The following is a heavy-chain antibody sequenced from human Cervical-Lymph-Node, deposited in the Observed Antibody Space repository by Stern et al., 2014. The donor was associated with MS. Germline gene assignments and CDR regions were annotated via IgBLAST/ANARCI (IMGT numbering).Heavy chain of an antibody. V-gene: IGHV1-46*01. J-gene: IGHJ4*02. Sequence: QVQLVQSGAEVKKPGASVRISCKTSGYTFTSYYMHWVRQAPGQGLEWMGIINPGAGTTRFVQQFQGRGTMTSAPSKSPGSKDLSSLTSEDTAVYYCARSRVVARPLDYWGQGTLVTVSS. CDR1: GYTFTSYY. CDR3: ARSRVVARPLDY. D-gene: IGHD2-15*01. CDR2: INPGAGTT.